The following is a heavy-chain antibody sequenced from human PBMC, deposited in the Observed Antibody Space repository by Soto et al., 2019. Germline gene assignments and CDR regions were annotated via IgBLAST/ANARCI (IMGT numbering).Heavy chain of an antibody. J-gene: IGHJ4*02. CDR2: ISYDGSNK. V-gene: IGHV3-30*18. CDR3: AKTYDYGDLMSYFDY. Sequence: QVQLVESGGGVVQPGRSLRLSCAASGFTFSSYGMHWVRQAPGKGLEWVAVISYDGSNKYYADSVKGRFTISRDNSKNTLYLQMNSLRAEDTAVYYCAKTYDYGDLMSYFDYWGQGTLVTVSS. CDR1: GFTFSSYG. D-gene: IGHD4-17*01.